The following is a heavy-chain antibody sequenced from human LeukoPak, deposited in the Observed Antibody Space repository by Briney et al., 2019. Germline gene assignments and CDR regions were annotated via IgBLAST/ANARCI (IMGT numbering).Heavy chain of an antibody. V-gene: IGHV3-23*01. CDR3: AKPDYYDSSGSPY. CDR2: ISASGGRT. Sequence: GGSLRLSCEASGFTFNSYAMSWVRQAPGKGLEWVSAISASGGRTDYAESVKGRFTISRDNSKNTLYLQMNSLRAEDTAVYYCAKPDYYDSSGSPYWGQGTLVTVSS. D-gene: IGHD3-22*01. CDR1: GFTFNSYA. J-gene: IGHJ4*02.